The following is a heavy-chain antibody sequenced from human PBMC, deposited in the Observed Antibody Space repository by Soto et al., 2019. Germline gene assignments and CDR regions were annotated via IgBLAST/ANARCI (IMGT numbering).Heavy chain of an antibody. CDR1: GCTFSNAW. CDR3: STGLAGT. D-gene: IGHD6-19*01. J-gene: IGHJ5*02. V-gene: IGHV3-15*01. CDR2: IKSKTDGGTT. Sequence: EVQLVESGGGLVKPGGSLRLSCAASGCTFSNAWMSWVRQAPGKGLEWAGRIKSKTDGGTTDYVAPVKGRFTISRDDSKNTLYLQMHSLKTEDTAVYYCSTGLAGTWGQGTLVTVSS.